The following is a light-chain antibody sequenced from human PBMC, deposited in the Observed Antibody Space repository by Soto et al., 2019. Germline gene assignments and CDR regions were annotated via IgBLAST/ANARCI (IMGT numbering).Light chain of an antibody. CDR2: KAS. V-gene: IGKV1-5*03. CDR3: QQYGSSST. CDR1: QSISSW. Sequence: DIQMTQSPSTLSASVGDRVTITCRASQSISSWLAWYQQKPGKAPKLLINKASSLESGVPSRFSGSGSGTEFTLTISSLQPDDFATYYCQQYGSSSTFGQGTRLETK. J-gene: IGKJ5*01.